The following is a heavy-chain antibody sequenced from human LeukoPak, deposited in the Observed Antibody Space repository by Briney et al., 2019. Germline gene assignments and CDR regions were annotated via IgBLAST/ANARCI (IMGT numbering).Heavy chain of an antibody. J-gene: IGHJ3*02. D-gene: IGHD3-22*01. V-gene: IGHV3-9*03. CDR2: ISWNSGSI. Sequence: GGSLRLSCAASGFTFDDYAMHWVRQAPGKGLGWVSGISWNSGSIVYADSVKGRFTISRDNAKNSLYLQMNSLRAEDMALYYCAKDARPDYYDSSGYPNDAFDIWGQGTMVTVSS. CDR3: AKDARPDYYDSSGYPNDAFDI. CDR1: GFTFDDYA.